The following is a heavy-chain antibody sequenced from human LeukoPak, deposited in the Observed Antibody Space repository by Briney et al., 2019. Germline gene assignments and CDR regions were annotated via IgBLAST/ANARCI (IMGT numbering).Heavy chain of an antibody. CDR3: AKERGFGDPAVDY. V-gene: IGHV1-2*02. J-gene: IGHJ4*02. Sequence: ASVKVSCKASGYTFTGYYIHWVRQAPGQGLEWMGWINPNSGATNYARKFQGRVTLTRDTSISTTYMDLTTLTSDDTAVYYCAKERGFGDPAVDYWGQGTQVTVSS. CDR2: INPNSGAT. D-gene: IGHD3-10*01. CDR1: GYTFTGYY.